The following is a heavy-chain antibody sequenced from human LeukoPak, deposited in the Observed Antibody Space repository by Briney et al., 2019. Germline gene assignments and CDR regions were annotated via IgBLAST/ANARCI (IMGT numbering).Heavy chain of an antibody. CDR1: GFTFSSYA. CDR3: ARDGGSASRGFDY. Sequence: GGSLRLSCAASGFTFSSYAMSWVRQAPGEGLVWVSRINSDGSSTSYADSVKGRFTISRDNAKNTLYLQMNSLRAEDTAVYYCARDGGSASRGFDYRGQGTLVTVSS. CDR2: INSDGSST. D-gene: IGHD3-16*01. V-gene: IGHV3-74*01. J-gene: IGHJ4*02.